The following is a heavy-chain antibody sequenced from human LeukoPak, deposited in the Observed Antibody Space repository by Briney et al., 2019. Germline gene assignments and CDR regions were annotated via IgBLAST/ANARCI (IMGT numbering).Heavy chain of an antibody. Sequence: GGSLRLSCAASGFTFSSYNMNWVRQAPGKGLEWVSSISSSSSYIYYADSVKGRFTISRDNAKNSLYLQMNSLRAEDTAVYYCAPGGSSVTFDYWGQGTLVTVSS. V-gene: IGHV3-21*01. CDR3: APGGSSVTFDY. CDR2: ISSSSSYI. D-gene: IGHD2-15*01. CDR1: GFTFSSYN. J-gene: IGHJ4*02.